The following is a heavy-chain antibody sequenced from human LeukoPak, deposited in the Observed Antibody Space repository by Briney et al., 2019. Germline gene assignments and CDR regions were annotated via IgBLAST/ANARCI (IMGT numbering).Heavy chain of an antibody. Sequence: GGSLRLSCAASGFTFSSYGMSWVRQAPGKGLEWVSAISGSGGSTGYADSVKGRFTISRDNAKNSLYLQMNSLRAEDTALYHCARESNYYDSSGYYNWFDPWGQGTLVTVSS. CDR1: GFTFSSYG. CDR3: ARESNYYDSSGYYNWFDP. V-gene: IGHV3-20*01. D-gene: IGHD3-22*01. CDR2: ISGSGGST. J-gene: IGHJ5*02.